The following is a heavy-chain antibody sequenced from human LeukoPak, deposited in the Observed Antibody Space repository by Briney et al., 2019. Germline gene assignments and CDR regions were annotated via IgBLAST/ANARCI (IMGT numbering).Heavy chain of an antibody. CDR2: INHSGST. D-gene: IGHD3-3*01. CDR1: GGSFSGYY. J-gene: IGHJ5*02. V-gene: IGHV4-34*01. CDR3: ARGWRSITILRNWFDP. Sequence: ASETLSLTCAVYGGSFSGYYWSWIRQPPGKGLEWIGEINHSGSTNYNPSLKSRVTISVDTSKNRFSLKLSSVTAADTAVYYCARGWRSITILRNWFDPWGQGTLVTVSS.